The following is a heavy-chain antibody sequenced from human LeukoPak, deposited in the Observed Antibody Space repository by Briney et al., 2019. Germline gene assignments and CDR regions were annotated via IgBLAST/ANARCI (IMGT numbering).Heavy chain of an antibody. Sequence: ASVKVSCKASGYTFTSYDINWVRQAPGQGLEWMGWINPNSGGTNYAQKFQGRVTMTRDTSISTAYMELSRLRSDDTAVYYCARVMTTVTTDDAFDIWGQGTMVTVSS. V-gene: IGHV1-2*02. CDR3: ARVMTTVTTDDAFDI. J-gene: IGHJ3*02. CDR2: INPNSGGT. D-gene: IGHD4-17*01. CDR1: GYTFTSYD.